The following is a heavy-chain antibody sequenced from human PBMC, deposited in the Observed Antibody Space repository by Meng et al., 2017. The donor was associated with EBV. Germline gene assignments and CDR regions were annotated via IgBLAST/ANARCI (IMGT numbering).Heavy chain of an antibody. J-gene: IGHJ4*02. V-gene: IGHV1-3*01. CDR2: FNAGNDNT. D-gene: IGHD1-26*01. CDR1: GFSFTSYA. Sequence: QVQLVQSGAEVKKPGASVKVSCKASGFSFTSYAMHWVRQAPGQRLEWMGWFNAGNDNTEYSQKFQGRVTITRDTSASTAYMELSNLISEDTAVYYCVGAGFRGNYKSIGYRGQGTLVTVSS. CDR3: VGAGFRGNYKSIGY.